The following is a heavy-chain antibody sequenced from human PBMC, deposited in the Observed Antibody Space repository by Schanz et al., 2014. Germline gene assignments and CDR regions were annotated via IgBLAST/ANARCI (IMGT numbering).Heavy chain of an antibody. CDR3: ARENLNWEAFDI. J-gene: IGHJ3*02. V-gene: IGHV3-30*04. CDR1: GFTFSSNA. Sequence: QVQLVESGGGVVQPGRSLRLSCAASGFTFSSNAMHWVRQAPGKGLEWVAVISYDGSIKYYADSVKGRFTISRDNSKNTLDLQMNSLRAEDTAVYYCARENLNWEAFDIWGQGTVVTVSS. D-gene: IGHD7-27*01. CDR2: ISYDGSIK.